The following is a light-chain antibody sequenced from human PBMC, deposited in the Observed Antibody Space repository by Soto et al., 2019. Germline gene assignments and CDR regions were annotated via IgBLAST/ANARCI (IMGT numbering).Light chain of an antibody. CDR2: DVS. CDR3: ISDTTSGTYV. Sequence: QSALTQPASVSGSPGQSITIPCTGTSSDVGGYNYVSWYQQHPGKAPKLMIYDVSNRPSGVSYRFSGSKSGNTASLTISGRQAEDEAAYYCISDTTSGTYVFGTGTKLTVL. V-gene: IGLV2-14*01. CDR1: SSDVGGYNY. J-gene: IGLJ1*01.